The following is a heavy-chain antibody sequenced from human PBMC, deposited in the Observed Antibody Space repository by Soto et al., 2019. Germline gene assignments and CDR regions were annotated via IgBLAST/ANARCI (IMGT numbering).Heavy chain of an antibody. CDR2: ISAYNGNT. Sequence: QVQLVQSGAEVKKPGASVKVSCKASGYTFTSYGISWVRQAPGQGLEWMGWISAYNGNTNYAQKLQGRVTMTTDTSTSTAYMELRSLRSDDTAVYYCARDHSGSYYGDFDGWFDPWGQGTLVTVSS. J-gene: IGHJ5*02. CDR3: ARDHSGSYYGDFDGWFDP. CDR1: GYTFTSYG. V-gene: IGHV1-18*01. D-gene: IGHD1-26*01.